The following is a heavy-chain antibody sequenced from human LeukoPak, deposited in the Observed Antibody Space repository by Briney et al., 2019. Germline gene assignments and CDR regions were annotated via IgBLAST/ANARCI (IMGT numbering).Heavy chain of an antibody. CDR1: GGSISSYY. V-gene: IGHV4-4*07. Sequence: SETLSLTCTVSGGSISSYYCSWIRQPAGKGLEWIGRIYSSGSTNYNASLKSRVTISVDKSKNQLSLKLSSVTAADTAMYYCARGGSSGPDYWGQGTLVSVSS. CDR2: IYSSGST. D-gene: IGHD6-19*01. CDR3: ARGGSSGPDY. J-gene: IGHJ4*02.